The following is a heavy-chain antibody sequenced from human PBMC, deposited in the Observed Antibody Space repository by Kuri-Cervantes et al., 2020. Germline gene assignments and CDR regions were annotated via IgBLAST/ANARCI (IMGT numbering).Heavy chain of an antibody. J-gene: IGHJ4*02. CDR3: AKGKISTTGLDY. V-gene: IGHV3-23*01. CDR1: GFTFTNFA. CDR2: INSGGNT. D-gene: IGHD1-1*01. Sequence: GESLKISCAASGFTFTNFAMTWVRQAPGKGLEWVSTINSGGNTYYADSVKGRFTISRDNSKDTLYLQVNSLRAEDTAIYYCAKGKISTTGLDYWSQGNLVTVSS.